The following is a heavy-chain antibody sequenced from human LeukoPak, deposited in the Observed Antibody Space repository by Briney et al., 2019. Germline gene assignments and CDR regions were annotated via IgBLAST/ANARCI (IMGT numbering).Heavy chain of an antibody. CDR3: ARVNGDYYFDS. D-gene: IGHD4-17*01. V-gene: IGHV3-23*01. CDR1: GFTFINYA. CDR2: ISTSGGDT. Sequence: GSLSLSCAASGFTFINYAMHWVRQAPGKGLEWVSAISTSGGDTFYPDSVRGRFSISRDNSKNTLYLQMNSLRAEDTALYYCARVNGDYYFDSWGQGTLVTVSS. J-gene: IGHJ4*02.